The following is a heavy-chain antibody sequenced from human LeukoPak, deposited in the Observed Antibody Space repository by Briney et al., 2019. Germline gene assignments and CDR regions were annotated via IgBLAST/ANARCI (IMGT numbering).Heavy chain of an antibody. Sequence: GGSLRLSCAASGFTFSSFAMSWVRQAPGKGLEWVSFIYSGGSTHYSDSVKGRFTISRDNSKNTLYLQMNSLRAEDTAVYYCARRAGAYSHPYDYWGQGTPVTVSS. CDR2: IYSGGST. CDR1: GFTFSSFA. D-gene: IGHD4/OR15-4a*01. J-gene: IGHJ4*02. V-gene: IGHV3-53*01. CDR3: ARRAGAYSHPYDY.